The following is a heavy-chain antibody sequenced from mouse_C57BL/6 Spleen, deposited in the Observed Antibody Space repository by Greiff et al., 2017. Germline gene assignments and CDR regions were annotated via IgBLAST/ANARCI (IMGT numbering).Heavy chain of an antibody. D-gene: IGHD1-1*01. CDR2: IYPSDSET. Sequence: QVQLQQPGAELVRPESSVKLSCKASGYTFTSYWMDWVKQRPGQGLEWIGNIYPSDSETHYNQKFKDKATLTVDKSSRTAYMQLSSLTSEDSAVYYCARSYYDGSSIGYFDYWGQGTTLTVSS. CDR3: ARSYYDGSSIGYFDY. V-gene: IGHV1-61*01. CDR1: GYTFTSYW. J-gene: IGHJ2*01.